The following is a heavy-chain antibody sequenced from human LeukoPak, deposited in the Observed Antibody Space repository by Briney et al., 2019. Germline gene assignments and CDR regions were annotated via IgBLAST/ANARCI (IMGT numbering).Heavy chain of an antibody. V-gene: IGHV4-4*07. J-gene: IGHJ4*02. D-gene: IGHD3-22*01. Sequence: NPSETLSLTCTVSGVSISSYYWSWLRQPAGKGLEWIRRIYTSGSTNYNPSLKSRVTMSVDTSKNQFSLKLSSVTAADTAVYYCARDTPYYYDSSGYSRYFDYWGQGTLVTVSS. CDR2: IYTSGST. CDR3: ARDTPYYYDSSGYSRYFDY. CDR1: GVSISSYY.